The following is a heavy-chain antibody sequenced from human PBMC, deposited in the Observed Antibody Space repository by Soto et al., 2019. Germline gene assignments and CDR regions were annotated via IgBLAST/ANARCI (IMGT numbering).Heavy chain of an antibody. J-gene: IGHJ4*02. CDR3: ARGNDYGDYYLDY. V-gene: IGHV4-59*01. CDR1: SGSISFYY. CDR2: IYYSGST. D-gene: IGHD4-17*01. Sequence: SETLSLTCTVSSGSISFYYWSWIRQPPGKGLEWIGYIYYSGSTNYNPSLKSRVTISVDTSKNQFSLKLSSVTAADTAVYYCARGNDYGDYYLDYWGQGTLVTVSS.